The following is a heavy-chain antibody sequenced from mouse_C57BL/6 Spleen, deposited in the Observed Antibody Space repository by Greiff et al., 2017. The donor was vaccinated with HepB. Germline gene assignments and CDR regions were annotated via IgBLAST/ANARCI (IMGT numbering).Heavy chain of an antibody. Sequence: QVQLQQPGAELVKPGASVKLSCKASGYTFTSYWMHWVKQRPGQGLEWIGMIHPNSGSTNYNEKFKSKATLTVDKSSSTAYMQLSSLTSEDSAVYCCARSVYYYGSSYFDYWGQGTTLTVSS. D-gene: IGHD1-1*01. J-gene: IGHJ2*01. CDR3: ARSVYYYGSSYFDY. V-gene: IGHV1-64*01. CDR1: GYTFTSYW. CDR2: IHPNSGST.